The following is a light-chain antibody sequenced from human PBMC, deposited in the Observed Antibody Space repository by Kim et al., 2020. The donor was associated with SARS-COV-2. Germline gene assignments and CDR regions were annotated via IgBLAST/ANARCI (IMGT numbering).Light chain of an antibody. CDR3: QQRSNLIT. CDR1: QSVSSY. J-gene: IGKJ5*01. CDR2: DVS. Sequence: LSPGERATLSCRASQSVSSYLAWYQQKPGQALRLLIYDVSSRATGIPARFSGSGSGTDFTLTISSLEPEDFALYYCQQRSNLITFGQGTRLEIK. V-gene: IGKV3-11*01.